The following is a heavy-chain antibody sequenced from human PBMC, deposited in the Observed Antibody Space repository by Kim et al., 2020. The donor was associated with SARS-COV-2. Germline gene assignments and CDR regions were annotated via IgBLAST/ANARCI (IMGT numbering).Heavy chain of an antibody. CDR1: GFTFNNAW. CDR3: TTMIFYCSSTSCPRDY. CDR2: IKSKTDGGTT. V-gene: IGHV3-15*01. J-gene: IGHJ4*02. D-gene: IGHD2-2*01. Sequence: GGSLRLSCAASGFTFNNAWMSWVRQAPGKGLEWVGRIKSKTDGGTTDYAAPVKGRFTISRDDSKNTLYLQMNSLKTEDTAVYYCTTMIFYCSSTSCPRDYWGQGTLVTVSS.